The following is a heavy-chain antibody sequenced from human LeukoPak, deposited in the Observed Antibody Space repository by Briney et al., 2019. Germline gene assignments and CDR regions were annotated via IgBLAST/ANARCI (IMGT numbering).Heavy chain of an antibody. D-gene: IGHD1-7*01. CDR2: INPHSGGT. Sequence: ASVKVSCKASGYTFTGYYMHWVRQAPGQGLEWMGWINPHSGGTNYAQKFQGRVTMTRDTSISTAYMELSRLRSDDTAVYYCARGGPRITGTGYYYYYMDVWGKGTTVTVSS. CDR1: GYTFTGYY. J-gene: IGHJ6*03. CDR3: ARGGPRITGTGYYYYYMDV. V-gene: IGHV1-2*02.